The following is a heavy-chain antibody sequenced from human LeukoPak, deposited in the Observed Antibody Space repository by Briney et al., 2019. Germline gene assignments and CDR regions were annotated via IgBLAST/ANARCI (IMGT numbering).Heavy chain of an antibody. J-gene: IGHJ2*01. V-gene: IGHV3-23*01. CDR1: GFTFSSYG. CDR3: ATGLAVTATTYWYFDL. Sequence: GGSLRLSCAASGFTFSSYGMSWVRQAPGKGLEWVSTISGSGGETNYADSVEGRFTISRDNSKHTLYLQMNSLRAEDTAVYYCATGLAVTATTYWYFDLWGRGTLVTVSS. D-gene: IGHD2-21*02. CDR2: ISGSGGET.